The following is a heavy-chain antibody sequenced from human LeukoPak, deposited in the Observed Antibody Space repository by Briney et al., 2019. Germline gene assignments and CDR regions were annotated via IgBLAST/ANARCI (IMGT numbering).Heavy chain of an antibody. V-gene: IGHV4-31*03. J-gene: IGHJ4*02. D-gene: IGHD6-13*01. Sequence: PSETLSLTCTVSGGSISSGGYYWNWIRQHPGKGLEWIGYIYYSGNSHYNPSLKGRVSISVDTSKNQFSLKLNSVTAADTAVYYCARENSVAAAGYFDYWGQGTLVTVSS. CDR3: ARENSVAAAGYFDY. CDR1: GGSISSGGYY. CDR2: IYYSGNS.